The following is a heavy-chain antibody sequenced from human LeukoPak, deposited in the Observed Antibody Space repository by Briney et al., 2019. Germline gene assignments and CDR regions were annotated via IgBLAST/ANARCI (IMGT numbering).Heavy chain of an antibody. CDR2: IYYSGST. CDR3: VRDHGYSYGYFDY. V-gene: IGHV4-31*03. J-gene: IGHJ4*02. CDR1: GGSISSGGYY. Sequence: SETLSLTCTVSGGSISSGGYYWSWIRQHPEKGLEWIGYIYYSGSTYYNPSLKSRVTISVDTSKNQFSLKLSSVTAADTAVYYCVRDHGYSYGYFDYWGQGTLVTVSS. D-gene: IGHD5-18*01.